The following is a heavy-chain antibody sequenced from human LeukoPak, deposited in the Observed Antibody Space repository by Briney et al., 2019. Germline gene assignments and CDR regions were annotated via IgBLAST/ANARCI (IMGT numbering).Heavy chain of an antibody. CDR1: GFTFSSYG. J-gene: IGHJ4*02. Sequence: PGRSLRLSCAAPGFTFSSYGMHWVRQAPGKGLEWVAVIWYDGSNKYYADSVKGRFTISRDNSKNTLYLQMNSLRAEDTAVYYCARGSGYSSSWFDYWGQGTLVTVSS. CDR2: IWYDGSNK. CDR3: ARGSGYSSSWFDY. D-gene: IGHD6-13*01. V-gene: IGHV3-33*01.